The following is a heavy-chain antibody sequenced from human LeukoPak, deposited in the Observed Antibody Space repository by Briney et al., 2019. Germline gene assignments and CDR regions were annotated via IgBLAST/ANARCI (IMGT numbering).Heavy chain of an antibody. CDR2: IKDGGTTT. CDR3: TTIRPGY. Sequence: GGSLRLSCAASGFTFSSYWIHWVRQVPGKGLVWVSRIKDGGTTTDYVDSVKGRFNISRDDAKNTLYLQMNSLRAEDTAVYYCTTIRPGYWGQGTLVTVSP. V-gene: IGHV3-74*01. D-gene: IGHD5-12*01. J-gene: IGHJ4*02. CDR1: GFTFSSYW.